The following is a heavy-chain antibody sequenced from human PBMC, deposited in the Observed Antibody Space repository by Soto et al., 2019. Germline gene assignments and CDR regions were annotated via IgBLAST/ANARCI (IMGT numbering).Heavy chain of an antibody. CDR3: AGDGPVSSGSYTQFDF. CDR2: IIPLFVTP. J-gene: IGHJ4*02. CDR1: GDMFSGYA. D-gene: IGHD3-10*01. V-gene: IGHV1-69*12. Sequence: QVQLVQSGAEVRKPGSSVKVSCRVSGDMFSGYAISWVRQAPGQGLEWMGGIIPLFVTPNYAQKFQDRITITAQESTNTAYRELRSMISEDTAVYYCAGDGPVSSGSYTQFDFWGQGTLVSVSS.